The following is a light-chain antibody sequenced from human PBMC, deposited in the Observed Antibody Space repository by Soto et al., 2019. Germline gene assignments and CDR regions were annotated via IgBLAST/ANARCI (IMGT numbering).Light chain of an antibody. V-gene: IGKV3-11*01. CDR3: QQHSNWPRT. CDR2: DAS. J-gene: IGKJ1*01. CDR1: QSVSTY. Sequence: VVTQYPDTLSLCTGDRAILSRMASQSVSTYVAWYQQKPGQAPRLLIYDASTRATGIPARFSGSGSGTDFTLTISSLESEDFAVYDCQQHSNWPRTFGQGTKVDI.